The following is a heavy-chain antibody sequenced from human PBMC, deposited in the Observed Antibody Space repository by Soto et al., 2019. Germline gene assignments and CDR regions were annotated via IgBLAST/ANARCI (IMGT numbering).Heavy chain of an antibody. V-gene: IGHV1-18*04. CDR1: GYTFTSYG. CDR2: ISAYNGNT. D-gene: IGHD3-22*01. CDR3: ARDRPYYDSSGYSPFDY. J-gene: IGHJ4*02. Sequence: ASVKVSCKASGYTFTSYGISWVRQAPGQGLEWMGWISAYNGNTTYAQKLQGRVTMTTDTSTSTAYMELRSLRSDDTAVYYCARDRPYYDSSGYSPFDYWGQGTLVTVSS.